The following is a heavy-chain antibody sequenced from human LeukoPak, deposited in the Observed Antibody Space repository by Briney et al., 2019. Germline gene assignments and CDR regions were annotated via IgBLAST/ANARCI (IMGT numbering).Heavy chain of an antibody. Sequence: GGSLRLSCAASGFTFSSYWMSWVRQAPGKGLEWVANIKQDGSEKYYVDSVKGRFTISRDNAKNSLYLQMNSLRAEDTAVYYCARSIEGMLGTDYGDYVGAFDIWGQGTMVTVSS. CDR3: ARSIEGMLGTDYGDYVGAFDI. J-gene: IGHJ3*02. CDR1: GFTFSSYW. CDR2: IKQDGSEK. D-gene: IGHD4-17*01. V-gene: IGHV3-7*03.